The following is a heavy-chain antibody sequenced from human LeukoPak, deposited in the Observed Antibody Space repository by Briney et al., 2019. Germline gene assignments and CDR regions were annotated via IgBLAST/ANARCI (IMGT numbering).Heavy chain of an antibody. V-gene: IGHV3-23*01. CDR3: AKDGFDYYDSSGYYYFDY. CDR2: ISGSGGST. D-gene: IGHD3-22*01. CDR1: GFTFSNFG. J-gene: IGHJ4*02. Sequence: GGSLRLSCAASGFTFSNFGMNWVRQAPGKGLEWVSAISGSGGSTYYADSVKGRFTISRDNSKNTLYLQMKSLRAEDTAVYYCAKDGFDYYDSSGYYYFDYWGQGTLVTVSS.